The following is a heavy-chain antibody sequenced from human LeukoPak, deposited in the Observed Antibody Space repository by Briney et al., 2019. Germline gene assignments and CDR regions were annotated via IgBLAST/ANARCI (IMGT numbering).Heavy chain of an antibody. V-gene: IGHV3-7*01. CDR2: IKEDGSQT. D-gene: IGHD2-15*01. Sequence: GGSLRLSCAASGFRFGSFWMTWIRQAPGKGLEWVGHIKEDGSQTNYIDSVTGRFTISRDNTKDSLYLQMNSLRAEDTAVYLCVRDVGWFHFDSWGQGILVTVSS. CDR3: VRDVGWFHFDS. CDR1: GFRFGSFW. J-gene: IGHJ4*02.